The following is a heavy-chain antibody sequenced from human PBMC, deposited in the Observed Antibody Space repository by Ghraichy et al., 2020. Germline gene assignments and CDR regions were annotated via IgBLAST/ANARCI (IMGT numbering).Heavy chain of an antibody. CDR3: ARESIAAAGTRNFDY. J-gene: IGHJ4*02. CDR1: GGSFSSYY. Sequence: SETLSLTCTVSGGSFSSYYWSWIRQPPGKGLEWIGYIFYSGSTNYNPSPKSRVTILVDTSKNQFPLKLSSVTAADTAVYYCARESIAAAGTRNFDYGGQGTLVTVSS. D-gene: IGHD6-13*01. V-gene: IGHV4-59*01. CDR2: IFYSGST.